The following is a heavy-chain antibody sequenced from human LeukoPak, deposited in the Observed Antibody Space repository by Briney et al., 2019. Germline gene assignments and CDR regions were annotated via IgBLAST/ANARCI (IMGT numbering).Heavy chain of an antibody. Sequence: PSETLSLTCAVSGGSISSGGYCWGWIRQPPGKCLEWIGDVYHSGSTHYNPSLKSRVTISVDRPKNQFSLKLTSVTAADTAVYYCARGTPPPAWFDPRGQGTLVTVSS. CDR3: ARGTPPPAWFDP. J-gene: IGHJ5*02. CDR2: VYHSGST. V-gene: IGHV4-30-2*01. CDR1: GGSISSGGYC.